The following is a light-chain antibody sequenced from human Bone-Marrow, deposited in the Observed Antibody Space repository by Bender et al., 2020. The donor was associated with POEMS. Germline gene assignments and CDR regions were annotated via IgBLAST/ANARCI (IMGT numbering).Light chain of an antibody. CDR2: DVS. J-gene: IGLJ3*02. CDR3: SSYTSTSALGV. V-gene: IGLV2-14*03. CDR1: TSDVGGYNY. Sequence: QSALTQPASVSGSPGQSITISCTGTTSDVGGYNYVSWYQQHPGKAPKLMIYDVSNRPSGVSNRFSGSKSGNTASLTISRLQAEDEADYHCSSYTSTSALGVFGGGTKLTVL.